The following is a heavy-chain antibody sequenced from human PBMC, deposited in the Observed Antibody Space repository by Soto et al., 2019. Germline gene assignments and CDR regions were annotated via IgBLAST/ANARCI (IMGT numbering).Heavy chain of an antibody. D-gene: IGHD3-9*01. CDR3: AKSLPPPHIGIYFDWLGYYYMDV. Sequence: GGSLRLSCAASGFTFSSYAMSWVRQAPGKGLEWVSAISGSGGSTYYADSVKGRFTISRDNSKNTRYLQMNSLRAEDTAVYYCAKSLPPPHIGIYFDWLGYYYMDVWGKGTTVTVSS. CDR2: ISGSGGST. J-gene: IGHJ6*03. CDR1: GFTFSSYA. V-gene: IGHV3-23*01.